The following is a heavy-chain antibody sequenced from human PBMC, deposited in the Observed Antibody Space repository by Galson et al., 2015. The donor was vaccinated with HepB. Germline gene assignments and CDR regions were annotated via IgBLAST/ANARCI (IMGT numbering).Heavy chain of an antibody. V-gene: IGHV4-34*01. CDR2: INHSGST. CDR1: GGSFSGYY. Sequence: LSLTCAVYGGSFSGYYWSWIRQPPGKGLEWIGEINHSGSTNYNPSLKSRVTISVDTSKNQFSLKLSSVTAADTAVYYCARGSYHGPYCSGGSCYPPRRVAFDIWGQGTMVTVSS. CDR3: ARGSYHGPYCSGGSCYPPRRVAFDI. D-gene: IGHD2-15*01. J-gene: IGHJ3*02.